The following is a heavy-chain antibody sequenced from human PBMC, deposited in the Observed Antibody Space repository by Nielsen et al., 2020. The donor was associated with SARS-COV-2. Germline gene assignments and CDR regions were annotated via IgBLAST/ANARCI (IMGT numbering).Heavy chain of an antibody. J-gene: IGHJ3*02. CDR1: GFTFSNAW. CDR3: TTTRENYYDGLVI. CDR2: IKSKTDGGTT. V-gene: IGHV3-15*01. D-gene: IGHD3-22*01. Sequence: GESLKISCAASGFTFSNAWMSWVRQAPGKGLEWVGRIKSKTDGGTTDYAAPVKGRFTISRDDSKNTLYLQMNSLKTEDTAVYYCTTTRENYYDGLVIWGQGTTVTVSS.